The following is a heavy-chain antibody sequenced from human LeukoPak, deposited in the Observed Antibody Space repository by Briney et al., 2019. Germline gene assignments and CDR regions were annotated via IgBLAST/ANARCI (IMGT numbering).Heavy chain of an antibody. CDR2: IYHSGST. CDR3: ARDYSAYNFDY. V-gene: IGHV4-39*07. Sequence: SETLSLTCTVSGGSISSSSYYWGWIRQPPGKGLEWIGSIYHSGSTYYNPSLKSRVTISVDTSKNQFSLKLSSVTAADTAVYYCARDYSAYNFDYWGQGTLVTVSS. D-gene: IGHD4-11*01. CDR1: GGSISSSSYY. J-gene: IGHJ4*02.